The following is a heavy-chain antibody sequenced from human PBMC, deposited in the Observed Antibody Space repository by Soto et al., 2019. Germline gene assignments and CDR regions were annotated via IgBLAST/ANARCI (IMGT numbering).Heavy chain of an antibody. D-gene: IGHD5-18*01. V-gene: IGHV4-59*08. J-gene: IGHJ1*01. Sequence: SETLSLTCTVSGGTISSYYWSWIRQPPGKGLEWIGYIYYSGSTYYNPSLKSRVTISVDTSKNQFSLKLSPVTAADTAVYYCARRGGLQLWTTAEYFQHWGQGTLVTVSS. CDR1: GGTISSYY. CDR2: IYYSGST. CDR3: ARRGGLQLWTTAEYFQH.